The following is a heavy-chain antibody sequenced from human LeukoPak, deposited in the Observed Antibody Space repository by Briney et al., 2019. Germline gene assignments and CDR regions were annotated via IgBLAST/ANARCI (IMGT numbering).Heavy chain of an antibody. V-gene: IGHV3-33*01. CDR3: ARDKGTTCIDN. D-gene: IGHD4-17*01. CDR2: IWSDGSNK. J-gene: IGHJ4*02. CDR1: GITFSTSG. Sequence: GGSLRLSCAASGITFSTSGMHWVRQDPGKGLEWVAFIWSDGSNKYHADSVKGRFTISRDNSKDTLYLQMNSLRAEDTAVYYCARDKGTTCIDNWGQGALVTVSS.